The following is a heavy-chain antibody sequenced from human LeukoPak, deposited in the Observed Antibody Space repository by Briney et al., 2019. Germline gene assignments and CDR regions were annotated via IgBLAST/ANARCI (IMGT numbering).Heavy chain of an antibody. Sequence: GASVKVSCKASGYTFTGYYMHWVRQAPGQGLEWMGWINPNSGGTNYAQKFQGRVTMTRDTSISTAYMELSRLRSDDTAVYYCARDVPEGYDILTGPAKHFDYWGQGTLVTVSS. J-gene: IGHJ4*02. V-gene: IGHV1-2*02. CDR1: GYTFTGYY. CDR3: ARDVPEGYDILTGPAKHFDY. CDR2: INPNSGGT. D-gene: IGHD3-9*01.